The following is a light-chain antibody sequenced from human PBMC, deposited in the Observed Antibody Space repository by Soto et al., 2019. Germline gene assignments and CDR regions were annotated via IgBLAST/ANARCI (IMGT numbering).Light chain of an antibody. CDR2: DAS. V-gene: IGKV1-5*01. J-gene: IGKJ1*01. CDR1: ESVSSS. Sequence: DIRMTQSPSTLSAVVGDRVTITCRASESVSSSVAWYQQKPGKAPKLLIYDASTLESGVPSRFSGSGFGTEFTLTITNLQPDDFATFYCQQYSTFPRTFGQGTKVEI. CDR3: QQYSTFPRT.